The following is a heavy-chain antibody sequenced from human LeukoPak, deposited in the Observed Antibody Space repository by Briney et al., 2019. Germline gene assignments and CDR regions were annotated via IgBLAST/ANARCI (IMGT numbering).Heavy chain of an antibody. D-gene: IGHD3-3*01. CDR1: GFSLSTSGVG. Sequence: SGPTLVNPTQTLTLTCTFSGFSLSTSGVGVGWIRQPPGKALEWLALIYWNDDKRYSPSLKSRLTITKDTSKNQVVLTMTNMDPVDTATYYCAHRRGDFWSGYIVFDYWGQGTLVTVSS. CDR2: IYWNDDK. CDR3: AHRRGDFWSGYIVFDY. J-gene: IGHJ4*02. V-gene: IGHV2-5*01.